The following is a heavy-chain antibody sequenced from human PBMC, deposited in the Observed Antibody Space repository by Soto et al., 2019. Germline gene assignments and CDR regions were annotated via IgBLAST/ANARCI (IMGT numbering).Heavy chain of an antibody. CDR1: GGSINSAGYY. D-gene: IGHD2-21*01. V-gene: IGHV4-31*03. CDR3: ARLTTLVMDYGMDV. J-gene: IGHJ6*02. CDR2: IYYSGRT. Sequence: PSETLSLTCNVYGGSINSAGYYWSWIRQHPGKGLEWIGYIYYSGRTYYNPSLKSRVTISIDTSKTQFSLKLSSVTAADTAVYYCARLTTLVMDYGMDVWGQGTTVTVSS.